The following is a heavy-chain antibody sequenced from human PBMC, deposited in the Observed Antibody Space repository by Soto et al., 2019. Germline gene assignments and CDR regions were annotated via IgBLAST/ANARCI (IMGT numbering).Heavy chain of an antibody. D-gene: IGHD2-15*01. V-gene: IGHV1-18*01. Sequence: QVQLVQSGAEVKMPGASVKVSCKASGYTFSSYGISWVRQPPGQGLGWMGWNSAYTENRYYAQKLQGRVTMTTDTSTSTAYMELRSLRSDDTAVYYCARDWYCSGGSCSDVFDIWGQGTMVTVSS. CDR1: GYTFSSYG. J-gene: IGHJ3*02. CDR2: NSAYTENR. CDR3: ARDWYCSGGSCSDVFDI.